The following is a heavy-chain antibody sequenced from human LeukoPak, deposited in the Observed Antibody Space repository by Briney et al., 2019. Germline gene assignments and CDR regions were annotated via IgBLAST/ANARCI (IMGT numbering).Heavy chain of an antibody. J-gene: IGHJ5*02. CDR2: INHSGST. CDR3: ARGRRNYDFWSGHGRWFDP. D-gene: IGHD3-3*01. V-gene: IGHV4-38-2*01. CDR1: GYSISSGYY. Sequence: PSETLSLTCAVSGYSISSGYYWGWIRQPPGKGLEWIGEINHSGSTNYNPSLKSRVTISVDTSKNQFSLKLSSVTAADTAVYYCARGRRNYDFWSGHGRWFDPWGQGTLVTVSS.